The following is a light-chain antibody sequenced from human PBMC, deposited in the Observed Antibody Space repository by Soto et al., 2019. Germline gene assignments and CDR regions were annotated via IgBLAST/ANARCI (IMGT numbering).Light chain of an antibody. CDR3: SSYTSSSTLYV. CDR1: SSNIGSNY. Sequence: SVLTQPPSASGTPGQRVTIFCSGSSSNIGSNYVYWYQQLPGTAPKLLIYRNNQRPSGVPDRFSGSKSGTSASLAISVFRSEDEAGYYCSSYTSSSTLYVFGTGTKVTVL. J-gene: IGLJ1*01. CDR2: RNN. V-gene: IGLV1-47*01.